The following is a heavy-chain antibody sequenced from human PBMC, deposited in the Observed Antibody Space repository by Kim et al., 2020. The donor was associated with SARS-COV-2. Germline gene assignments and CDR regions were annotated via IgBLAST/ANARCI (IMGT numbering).Heavy chain of an antibody. J-gene: IGHJ4*02. CDR2: TTRSGDGS. CDR1: GFTFSNVA. V-gene: IGHV3-64D*06. D-gene: IGHD1-1*01. Sequence: GGSLRLSCAGSGFTFSNVAIHWVRRAPGKGLEYVSGTTRSGDGSFYADSVEGRFTISRDNSKNTLYLQMNSLRLEDTSVYYCVRSGRTYGTVLWGQGTLVIASS. CDR3: VRSGRTYGTVL.